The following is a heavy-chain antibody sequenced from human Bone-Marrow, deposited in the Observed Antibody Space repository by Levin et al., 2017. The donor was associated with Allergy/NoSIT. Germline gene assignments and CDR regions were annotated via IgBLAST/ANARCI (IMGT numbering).Heavy chain of an antibody. V-gene: IGHV4-4*07. CDR2: IYTSGST. Sequence: GSLRLSCTVSGGSISSYYWSWIRQPAGKGLEWIGRIYTSGSTNYNPSLKSRVTMSVDTSKNQFSLKLSSVTAADTAVYYCARDYYDSSGYWLYYYYGMDVWGQGTTVTVSS. CDR3: ARDYYDSSGYWLYYYYGMDV. D-gene: IGHD3-22*01. J-gene: IGHJ6*02. CDR1: GGSISSYY.